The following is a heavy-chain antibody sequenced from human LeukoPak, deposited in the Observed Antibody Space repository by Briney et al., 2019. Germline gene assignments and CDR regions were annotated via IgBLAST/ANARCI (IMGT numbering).Heavy chain of an antibody. D-gene: IGHD6-13*01. CDR2: INPSGGST. V-gene: IGHV1-46*01. J-gene: IGHJ4*02. Sequence: ASVKVSCKASGYTFTNYFMHWVRQAPGQGGVWMGIINPSGGSTSYAQKSQGRVTMTRDTSTSTVYMELSSLRSEDTAVYFCARGGSSSSPFFDYWGQGTLVTVSS. CDR3: ARGGSSSSPFFDY. CDR1: GYTFTNYF.